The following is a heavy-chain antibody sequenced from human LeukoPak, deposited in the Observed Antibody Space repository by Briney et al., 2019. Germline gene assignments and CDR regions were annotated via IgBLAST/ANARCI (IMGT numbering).Heavy chain of an antibody. CDR3: ARASDISWPFEN. CDR2: ISAKNGNT. V-gene: IGHV1-18*01. Sequence: GASVTVSCKTSGYSFSNYGIVWVRQAPGQGLEWMGWISAKNGNTKNSQKVQGRVTMTTDSSTNIAYLDLRSLRSDDTAVYYCARASDISWPFENWDQGTLVTVSS. D-gene: IGHD6-13*01. J-gene: IGHJ4*02. CDR1: GYSFSNYG.